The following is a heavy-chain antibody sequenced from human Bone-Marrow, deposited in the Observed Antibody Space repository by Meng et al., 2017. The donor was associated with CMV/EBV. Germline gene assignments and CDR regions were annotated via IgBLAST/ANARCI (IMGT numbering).Heavy chain of an antibody. CDR1: GYTFTGYY. CDR2: INPNSGGT. CDR3: ARDRLNNRGGRQLLLGFNWFDP. V-gene: IGHV1-2*02. Sequence: ASVKVSCKASGYTFTGYYMHWVRQAPGQGLEWMGWINPNSGGTNYAQKFQGRVIMTRDTSISTAYMELSRLRSDDTAVYYCARDRLNNRGGRQLLLGFNWFDPWGEGTLVTFSS. D-gene: IGHD2-2*01. J-gene: IGHJ5*02.